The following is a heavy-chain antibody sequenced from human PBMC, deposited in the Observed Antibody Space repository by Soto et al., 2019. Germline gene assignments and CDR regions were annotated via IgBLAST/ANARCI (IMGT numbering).Heavy chain of an antibody. CDR1: GFTFSIYA. V-gene: IGHV3-30-3*01. CDR2: MSPNGNNQ. D-gene: IGHD3-22*01. J-gene: IGHJ4*02. Sequence: LRLSFAAPGFTFSIYALHWVRQAPGKGLEWVAVMSPNGNNQYYADSVKGCFTISRDTSKSTLYLQMTSLRPDDTAVYYCATGANFYYDTSRYWGQGTLVTVSS. CDR3: ATGANFYYDTSRY.